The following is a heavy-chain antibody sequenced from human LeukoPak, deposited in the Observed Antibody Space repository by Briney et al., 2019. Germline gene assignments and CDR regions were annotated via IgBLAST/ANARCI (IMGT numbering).Heavy chain of an antibody. Sequence: GGSLRLSCAASGFMFSRYWMSWVRQAPEKGLKWVANIKEDGSEKYYVDSVKGRFTISRDNAKNSLYLQMNSLRAEDTAVYYCATYYYDSSSLSSWGQGTLVTVSA. CDR3: ATYYYDSSSLSS. CDR1: GFMFSRYW. CDR2: IKEDGSEK. D-gene: IGHD3-22*01. V-gene: IGHV3-7*02. J-gene: IGHJ5*02.